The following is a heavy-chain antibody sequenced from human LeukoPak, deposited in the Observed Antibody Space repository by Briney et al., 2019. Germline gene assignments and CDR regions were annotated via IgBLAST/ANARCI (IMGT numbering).Heavy chain of an antibody. Sequence: GGSLRLSCAASGFTFSFYSMHWVHQAPGKGLEWVSCISSSGNYIYYADSVKGRFIISRDNDKNSLHLQMNILRADDTAVYYCVRDQQPEVPTSDNNPSAWGQGTLVTVSS. V-gene: IGHV3-21*01. CDR1: GFTFSFYS. J-gene: IGHJ5*02. D-gene: IGHD1-1*01. CDR2: ISSSGNYI. CDR3: VRDQQPEVPTSDNNPSA.